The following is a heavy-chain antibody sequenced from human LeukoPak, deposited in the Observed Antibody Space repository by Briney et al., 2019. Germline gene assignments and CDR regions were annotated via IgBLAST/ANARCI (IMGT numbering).Heavy chain of an antibody. CDR2: IRSEGNSYAT. CDR1: GFTFSGSA. V-gene: IGHV3-73*01. Sequence: GGSPRLSCAASGFTFSGSAMHWVRQASGKGLEWVGRIRSEGNSYATAYAASVKGRFTISRDDSKNTAYLQMNSLKTEDTAVYYCARLGTGEAFDIWGQGTMVTVSS. J-gene: IGHJ3*02. D-gene: IGHD7-27*01. CDR3: ARLGTGEAFDI.